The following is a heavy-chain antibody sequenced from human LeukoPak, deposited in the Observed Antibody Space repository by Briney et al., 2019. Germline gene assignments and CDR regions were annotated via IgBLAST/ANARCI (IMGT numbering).Heavy chain of an antibody. D-gene: IGHD3-10*01. J-gene: IGHJ6*04. CDR1: GFTVSSNY. Sequence: GGSLRLSCAASGFTVSSNYMSWVRQAPGKGLEWVSVIYSGGSTYYADSVKGRFTISRDNSKNTLYLQMNSLRAEDTAVYYCARDQGSGIYYGMDVWGKGTTVTVSS. V-gene: IGHV3-66*01. CDR2: IYSGGST. CDR3: ARDQGSGIYYGMDV.